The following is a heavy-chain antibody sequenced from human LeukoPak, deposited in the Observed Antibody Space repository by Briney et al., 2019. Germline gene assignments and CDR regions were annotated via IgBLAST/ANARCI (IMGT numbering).Heavy chain of an antibody. CDR2: ISYDGSNK. Sequence: GGSLRLSCAASGFTFSSYAMHWVRQAPGKGLEWVAVISYDGSNKYYADSVKGRFTISIDNSKKKLYLQMNSLRAADTAVYYCARDDTDCSSNSCSPGSYYYYYGMDVWGKGTTVTVSS. J-gene: IGHJ6*04. V-gene: IGHV3-30*04. CDR1: GFTFSSYA. D-gene: IGHD2-2*01. CDR3: ARDDTDCSSNSCSPGSYYYYYGMDV.